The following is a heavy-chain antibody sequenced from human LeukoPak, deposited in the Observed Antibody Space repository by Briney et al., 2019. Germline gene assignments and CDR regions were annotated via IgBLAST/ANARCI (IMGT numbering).Heavy chain of an antibody. D-gene: IGHD3-22*01. CDR2: TYYSGST. V-gene: IGHV4-31*03. J-gene: IGHJ4*02. CDR1: GGSISSGGYY. Sequence: SETPSLTCTVSGGSISSGGYYWSWIRQHPGKGLEWIGYTYYSGSTYYNPSLKSRVTISVDTSKNQFSLKLSSVTAADTAVYYCAREVSYDSSGYYFDYWGQGTLVTVSS. CDR3: AREVSYDSSGYYFDY.